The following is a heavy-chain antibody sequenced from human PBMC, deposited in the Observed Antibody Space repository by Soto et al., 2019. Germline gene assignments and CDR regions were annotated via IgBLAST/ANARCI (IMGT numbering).Heavy chain of an antibody. CDR1: GTSCPNYW. J-gene: IGHJ4*02. CDR2: IYPCDSDI. CDR3: ARRDGYKIDY. D-gene: IGHD5-12*01. V-gene: IGHV5-51*01. Sequence: GESLKISCTVSGTSCPNYWICWVRQMPGKGLEWVGIIYPCDSDIRYSPSFQGQVTISADKPISTACPQGRSLQSSASAMYYCARRDGYKIDYWGQGTLVTVS.